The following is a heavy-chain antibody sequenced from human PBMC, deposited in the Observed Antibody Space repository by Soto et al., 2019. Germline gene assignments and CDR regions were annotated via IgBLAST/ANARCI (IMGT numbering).Heavy chain of an antibody. V-gene: IGHV1-8*01. J-gene: IGHJ6*03. CDR1: GYTFTSYD. CDR3: ARVVAAPSAYYYYYYYMDV. CDR2: MNTNSGNT. Sequence: ASVKVSCKASGYTFTSYDINWVRQATGQGLEWMGWMNTNSGNTGYAQKFQGRVTMTRNTSISTAYMELSSLRSEDTAVYYCARVVAAPSAYYYYYYYMDVWGKGTTVTVSS. D-gene: IGHD6-6*01.